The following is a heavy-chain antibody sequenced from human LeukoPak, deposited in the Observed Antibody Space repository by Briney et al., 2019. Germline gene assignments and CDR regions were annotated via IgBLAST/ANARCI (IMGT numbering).Heavy chain of an antibody. CDR3: ARVRDRSSYFYDLDY. J-gene: IGHJ4*02. V-gene: IGHV4-59*01. Sequence: SETLSLTCTVSGGSISSYYWSWIRQPPGKGLEWIGCIHYSGSTNYNPSLKSRLTISVDTSKNQFSLKLSSATAADTAVYYCARVRDRSSYFYDLDYWGQGTLVTVSS. CDR2: IHYSGST. CDR1: GGSISSYY. D-gene: IGHD3-22*01.